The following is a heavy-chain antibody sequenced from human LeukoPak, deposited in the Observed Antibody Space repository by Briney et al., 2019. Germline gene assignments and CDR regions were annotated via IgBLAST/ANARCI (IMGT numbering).Heavy chain of an antibody. D-gene: IGHD5-12*01. Sequence: GGSLRLSCAASGFTFSSYEMNWVRQAPGKGLELFSYISSSGSTIYYADSVKGRFTISRDNAKNSLYLQLNSLTAEDKAVYYCAREYVVATISTAYYYGMDVWGQGTTVTVSS. CDR3: AREYVVATISTAYYYGMDV. J-gene: IGHJ6*02. CDR2: ISSSGSTI. V-gene: IGHV3-48*03. CDR1: GFTFSSYE.